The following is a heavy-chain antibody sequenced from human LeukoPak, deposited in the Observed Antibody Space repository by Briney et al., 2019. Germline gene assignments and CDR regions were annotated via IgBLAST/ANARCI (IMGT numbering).Heavy chain of an antibody. V-gene: IGHV3-7*01. D-gene: IGHD3-10*01. Sequence: GGSLRLSCAASKLTFSNYWMNWVRQAPGKGLEWVANIRQDGTERSYVDSVKGRFTTSRDNAKNTLFLQMNSLRAEDTAVYYCARDLSLTMVRGVIDWGQGTLVTVSS. J-gene: IGHJ4*02. CDR3: ARDLSLTMVRGVID. CDR1: KLTFSNYW. CDR2: IRQDGTER.